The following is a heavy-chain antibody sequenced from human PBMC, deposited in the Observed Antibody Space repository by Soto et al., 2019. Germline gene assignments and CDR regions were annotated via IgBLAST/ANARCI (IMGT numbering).Heavy chain of an antibody. CDR1: GYTFTSYG. Sequence: ASVKVSCKASGYTFTSYGISWVRQAPGQGLVLMGWISAYNANPNYAQKLQGRVTMTTDTSTSTAYMELRSLRSDDTAVYYCAREPYSSSDDSYGMDVWGQGTTVTVPS. D-gene: IGHD6-6*01. V-gene: IGHV1-18*04. CDR3: AREPYSSSDDSYGMDV. CDR2: ISAYNANP. J-gene: IGHJ6*02.